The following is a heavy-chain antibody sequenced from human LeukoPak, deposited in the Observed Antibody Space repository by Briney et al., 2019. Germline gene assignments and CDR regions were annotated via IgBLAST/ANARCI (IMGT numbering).Heavy chain of an antibody. J-gene: IGHJ4*02. CDR3: ARVGYYDFWSGTDY. V-gene: IGHV3-64*01. CDR1: GFTFSSYA. D-gene: IGHD3-3*01. CDR2: ISSNGGST. Sequence: GGSLRLSCAASGFTFSSYAMHWVRQAPGKGLEYVSAISSNGGSTYHANSVKGRFTISRDNSRNTLYLQMGSLRAEDTAVYYCARVGYYDFWSGTDYWGQGTLVTVSS.